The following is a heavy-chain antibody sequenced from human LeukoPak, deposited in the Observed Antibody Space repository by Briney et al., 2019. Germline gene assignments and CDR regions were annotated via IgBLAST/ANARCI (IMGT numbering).Heavy chain of an antibody. V-gene: IGHV3-66*01. CDR3: ARDLGIYSENYHDFYY. CDR2: IFSGGFT. Sequence: GGSLRLSCAASGFTVSANYMTWVRQAPGKGLEWVSVIFSGGFTYYADSVKGRFTISRDNSKNTLYLQMNSLRAEDTAVYYCARDLGIYSENYHDFYYWGQGTLVTVSS. CDR1: GFTVSANY. J-gene: IGHJ4*02. D-gene: IGHD1-26*01.